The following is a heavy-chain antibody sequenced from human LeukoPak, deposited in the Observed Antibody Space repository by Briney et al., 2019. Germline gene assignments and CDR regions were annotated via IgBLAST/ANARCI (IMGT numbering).Heavy chain of an antibody. D-gene: IGHD2-8*02. J-gene: IGHJ4*02. Sequence: PGRSLRLSCVASGFTFRSYGMHWVRQAPGKGLEWVAVIYYDGSNKYYADSVKGRFTISRDNSRNTLSLQMNSLRAEDTAVYYCARDYGNCTGDSCHVYWGQGTLVTVSS. CDR1: GFTFRSYG. V-gene: IGHV3-33*01. CDR2: IYYDGSNK. CDR3: ARDYGNCTGDSCHVY.